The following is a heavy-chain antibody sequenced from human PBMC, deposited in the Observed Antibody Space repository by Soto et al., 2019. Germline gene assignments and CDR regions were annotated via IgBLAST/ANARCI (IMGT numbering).Heavy chain of an antibody. J-gene: IGHJ5*02. V-gene: IGHV6-1*01. Sequence: SKTLSLTCAISGDSVSSNSAAWSWIRQSPSRGLEWLGRTYYRSKWYNDYAVSVKSRITINPDTSKNQFSLQLNSVTPEDTAVYYCAREDYGDLNCFDPWSQGALVTVSS. CDR1: GDSVSSNSAA. CDR2: TYYRSKWYN. D-gene: IGHD4-17*01. CDR3: AREDYGDLNCFDP.